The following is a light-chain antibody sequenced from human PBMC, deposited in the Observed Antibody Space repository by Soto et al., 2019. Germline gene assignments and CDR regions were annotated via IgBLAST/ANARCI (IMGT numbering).Light chain of an antibody. V-gene: IGLV2-14*01. Sequence: QSVLTQPASVSGSAGQSTTISCTGTNSDVGGYNYVSWYQQHPGKAPKLMIYDVSNRPSGVSDRFSGSKSGNTASLTISGLQAEDEADYYCSSYTSSSTLYVFGTGTKVTVL. CDR3: SSYTSSSTLYV. CDR2: DVS. J-gene: IGLJ1*01. CDR1: NSDVGGYNY.